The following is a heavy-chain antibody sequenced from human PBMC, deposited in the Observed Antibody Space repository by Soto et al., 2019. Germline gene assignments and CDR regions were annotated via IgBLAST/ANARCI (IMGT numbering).Heavy chain of an antibody. CDR1: GGTFSSYT. V-gene: IGHV1-69*04. D-gene: IGHD3-22*01. CDR3: AREEADYYDSSGYSGWFDP. J-gene: IGHJ5*02. Sequence: SVKVSCKASGGTFSSYTISWVRQAPGQGLEWMGRITPILGIANYAQKFQGRVTITADKSTSTAYMELSSLRSEDTAVYYCAREEADYYDSSGYSGWFDPWGQGTLVTVSS. CDR2: ITPILGIA.